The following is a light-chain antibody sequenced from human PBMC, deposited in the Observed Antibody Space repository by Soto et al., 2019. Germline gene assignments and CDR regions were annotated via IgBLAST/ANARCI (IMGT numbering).Light chain of an antibody. CDR2: VAF. V-gene: IGKV1-39*01. CDR1: QSISRY. Sequence: DIQMTQSPSSLSASVGDRVTITCRASQSISRYLNWYQQKPGKAPNLLIYVAFSLQREVPLRFSGSGSGTDFTLTITSLQPEDFATYYCQQSYGTPITFGQGTRLDIK. J-gene: IGKJ5*01. CDR3: QQSYGTPIT.